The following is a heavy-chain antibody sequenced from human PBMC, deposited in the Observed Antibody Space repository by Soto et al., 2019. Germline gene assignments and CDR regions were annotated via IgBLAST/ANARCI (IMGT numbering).Heavy chain of an antibody. CDR1: GGTFSSYR. J-gene: IGHJ4*02. CDR3: VRRDTSGFLRYFDN. CDR2: IVPIRRAA. Sequence: QVQLVQSGAEVKKTGSSVRVSCKASGGTFSSYRLNWLRQAPGHGLEWVGGIVPIRRAAEYAQGFQGRVTITADETTRTSYMELRSLKSQDTAVYYCVRRDTSGFLRYFDNWGQGTLVTVSS. V-gene: IGHV1-69*01. D-gene: IGHD3-3*01.